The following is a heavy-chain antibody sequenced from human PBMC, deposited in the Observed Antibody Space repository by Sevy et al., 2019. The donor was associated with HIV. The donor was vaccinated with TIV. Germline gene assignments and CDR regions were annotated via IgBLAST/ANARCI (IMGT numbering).Heavy chain of an antibody. D-gene: IGHD2-2*01. CDR2: LSFGCGKI. J-gene: IGHJ4*02. CDR1: GFAFYDYS. V-gene: IGHV3-23*01. Sequence: GSLRLSCTASGFAFYDYSMSWIRQAPGKGLEWVATLSFGCGKINYADSVKGRFTISRDNSKNSFYLQMDNLRVEDTALYYCAREGCSRPHDYWGQGTRVTVSS. CDR3: AREGCSRPHDY.